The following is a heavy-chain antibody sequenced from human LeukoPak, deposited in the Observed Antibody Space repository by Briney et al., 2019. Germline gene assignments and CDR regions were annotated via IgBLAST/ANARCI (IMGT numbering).Heavy chain of an antibody. J-gene: IGHJ6*02. CDR3: ARDRPGGLWFGESPPYWSYGMDV. CDR2: IYYSGST. V-gene: IGHV4-59*01. Sequence: SETLSLTCTVSGGSISSYYWSWIRQPPGKGLEWIGYIYYSGSTDYNPSLKSRVTISVDTSKNQFSLKLSSVTAADTAVYYCARDRPGGLWFGESPPYWSYGMDVWGQGTTVTVSS. D-gene: IGHD3-10*01. CDR1: GGSISSYY.